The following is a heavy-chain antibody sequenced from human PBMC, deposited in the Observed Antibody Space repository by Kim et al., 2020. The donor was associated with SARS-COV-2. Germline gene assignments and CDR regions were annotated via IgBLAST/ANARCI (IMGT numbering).Heavy chain of an antibody. J-gene: IGHJ4*02. CDR2: MNPSGGTP. D-gene: IGHD5-18*01. CDR3: ARRYSYGFDY. Sequence: ASVKVSCKANGYTFTTHYIHWVRQAPGQGLEWMGMMNPSGGTPDYAQRFQARVTMTSDTSTSTLYMELRTLRSGDTAIYYCARRYSYGFDYWGQGTLVTV. CDR1: GYTFTTHY. V-gene: IGHV1-46*01.